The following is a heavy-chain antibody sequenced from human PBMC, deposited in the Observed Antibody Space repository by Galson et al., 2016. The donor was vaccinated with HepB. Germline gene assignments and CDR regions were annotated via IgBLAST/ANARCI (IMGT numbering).Heavy chain of an antibody. CDR1: GYTFMNFG. J-gene: IGHJ5*02. CDR3: ARSEGLRTWGWGYFDP. Sequence: SVKVSCKASGYTFMNFGISWVRQAPGQGLEWMGWISSYNSNTNYIQKFQGRVTMTRETSTTTAYMELRNLTFDDTAVYYCARSEGLRTWGWGYFDPWGQGTLVTVSS. D-gene: IGHD4-17*01. CDR2: ISSYNSNT. V-gene: IGHV1-18*04.